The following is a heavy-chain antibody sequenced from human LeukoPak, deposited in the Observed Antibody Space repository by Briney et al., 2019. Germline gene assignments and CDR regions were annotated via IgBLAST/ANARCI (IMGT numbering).Heavy chain of an antibody. CDR3: ARNRYYYGSGNYGVPNWFDP. D-gene: IGHD3-10*01. CDR2: IYYSGST. Sequence: SETLSLTCTVSGGSISSYYWSWIRQPPGKGLEWIGYIYYSGSTNYNPSLKSRVTISVDTSKNQFSLKLSSVTAADTAVYYCARNRYYYGSGNYGVPNWFDPWGQGTLVTVSS. V-gene: IGHV4-59*01. CDR1: GGSISSYY. J-gene: IGHJ5*02.